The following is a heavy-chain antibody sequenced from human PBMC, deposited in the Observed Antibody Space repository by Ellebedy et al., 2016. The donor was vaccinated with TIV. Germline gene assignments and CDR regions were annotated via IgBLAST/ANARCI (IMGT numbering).Heavy chain of an antibody. Sequence: PGGSLRLSCAASGFTFRNYGMHWVRQAPGKGLEWVSSMSGTGGSTYYADSVKGRFIMSRANSKNALNLQVNSLRAEDTAVYYCVKDRVTISGVVFWGSLDVWGQGTTVTVSS. CDR2: MSGTGGST. D-gene: IGHD3-3*01. V-gene: IGHV3-23*01. J-gene: IGHJ6*02. CDR1: GFTFRNYG. CDR3: VKDRVTISGVVFWGSLDV.